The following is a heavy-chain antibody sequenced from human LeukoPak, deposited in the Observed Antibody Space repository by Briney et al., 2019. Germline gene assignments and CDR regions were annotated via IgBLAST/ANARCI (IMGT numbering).Heavy chain of an antibody. Sequence: GRSLRLSCAASGFTFSSYWMHWVRQAPGKGLVWVSRISPDGSTTGHADSVKGRFTASRDNAKNTLFLQMNSLRAEDTAVYYCTRDFDFSSAIWGQGTLVTVSS. J-gene: IGHJ4*02. V-gene: IGHV3-74*01. CDR1: GFTFSSYW. CDR3: TRDFDFSSAI. D-gene: IGHD3-3*01. CDR2: ISPDGSTT.